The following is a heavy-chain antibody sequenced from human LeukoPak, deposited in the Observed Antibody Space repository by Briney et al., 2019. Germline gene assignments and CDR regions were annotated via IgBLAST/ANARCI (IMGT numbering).Heavy chain of an antibody. CDR1: GGSISSYY. CDR3: ARGVGGYPFDQ. J-gene: IGHJ4*02. D-gene: IGHD5-12*01. Sequence: SETLSLTCTVSGGSISSYYWSWVRQPPGEGLEWIGYIYYSGTGSTKYNPSLKSRVTISLNTSKNQFSLKLTSVTAADTAVYYCARGVGGYPFDQWGQGTLVSVSS. V-gene: IGHV4-59*08. CDR2: IYYSGTGST.